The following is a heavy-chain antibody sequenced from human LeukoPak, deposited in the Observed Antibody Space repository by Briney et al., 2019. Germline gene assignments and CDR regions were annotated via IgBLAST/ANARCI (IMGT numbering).Heavy chain of an antibody. V-gene: IGHV3-21*01. J-gene: IGHJ4*02. CDR2: ITSSSSYT. CDR1: GITFSNYN. CDR3: ARDRSPGNFDY. Sequence: GGSLRLSCAAPGITFSNYNMNWVRQAPGKGLEWISSITSSSSYTFYADSVKGRFTISRDNAKNSLYLQMNSLRAEDAAVYYCARDRSPGNFDYWGQGTLVTVSS. D-gene: IGHD3-10*01.